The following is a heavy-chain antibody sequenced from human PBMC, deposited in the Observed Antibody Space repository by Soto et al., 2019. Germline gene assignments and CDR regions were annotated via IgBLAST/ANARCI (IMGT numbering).Heavy chain of an antibody. Sequence: PGFSPRLPCAASGFTFNIYSMNGFRQAPGKGLEWVSSISSSSSYIYYADSVKGRFTISRDNAKNSLYLQMNSLRAEDAAVYYCARDPLNWNDVLFDYWGQGTLVTVSS. D-gene: IGHD1-1*01. CDR1: GFTFNIYS. V-gene: IGHV3-21*01. CDR2: ISSSSSYI. CDR3: ARDPLNWNDVLFDY. J-gene: IGHJ4*02.